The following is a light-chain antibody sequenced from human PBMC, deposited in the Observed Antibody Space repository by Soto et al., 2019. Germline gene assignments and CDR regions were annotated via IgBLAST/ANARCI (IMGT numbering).Light chain of an antibody. CDR1: QTLLHSNGYNY. V-gene: IGKV2-28*01. Sequence: DIVMTQSPLSLPVTAGEPASVSCRSSQTLLHSNGYNYLDWYLQKPGQSPQLLIYWGSNRASGVPDRFSGSGSGTDFTLKISRVEAEDVGVYYCMQNVQTPWTFGQGTKVEIK. CDR3: MQNVQTPWT. CDR2: WGS. J-gene: IGKJ1*01.